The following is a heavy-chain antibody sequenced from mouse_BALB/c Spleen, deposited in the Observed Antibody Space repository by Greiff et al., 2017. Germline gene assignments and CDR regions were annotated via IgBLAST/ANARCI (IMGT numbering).Heavy chain of an antibody. CDR2: INPSTGYT. D-gene: IGHD1-1*01. V-gene: IGHV1-7*01. J-gene: IGHJ3*01. Sequence: QVQLQQSGAELAKPGASVKMSCKASGYTFTSYWMHWVKQRPGQGLEWIGYINPSTGYTEYNQKFKDKATLTADKSSSTAYMQLSSLTSEDSAVYYCARGYGSSFFAYWGQGTLVTVSA. CDR1: GYTFTSYW. CDR3: ARGYGSSFFAY.